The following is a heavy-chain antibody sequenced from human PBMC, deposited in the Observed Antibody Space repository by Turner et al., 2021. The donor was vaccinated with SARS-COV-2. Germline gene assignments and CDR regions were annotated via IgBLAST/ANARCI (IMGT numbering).Heavy chain of an antibody. CDR2: IYHGGST. Sequence: QVQLQESGPGLVKPSETPSLTCTVSGGSISNYYWSWIRQPPGKGLEWIGYIYHGGSTKYNPSLKSRVTIAVDTSKNQFSLILSSVTAADTAVYYCARLYTYAEFYFDYWGQGALVTVSS. V-gene: IGHV4-59*08. J-gene: IGHJ4*02. D-gene: IGHD5-18*01. CDR1: GGSISNYY. CDR3: ARLYTYAEFYFDY.